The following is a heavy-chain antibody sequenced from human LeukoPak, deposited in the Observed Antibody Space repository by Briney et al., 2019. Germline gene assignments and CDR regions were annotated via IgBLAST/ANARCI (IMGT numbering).Heavy chain of an antibody. CDR3: ARNYDFWSTFDY. J-gene: IGHJ4*02. CDR1: GGSVNSRDFY. V-gene: IGHV4-39*01. Sequence: SETLSLTCTVSGGSVNSRDFYWAWIRQPPGKGLEWIGTIYYTGNTYYNPSLKSRATISVDTSKNQFSLKLTSLTAADTAVYYCARNYDFWSTFDYWGQGTLVTVSS. D-gene: IGHD3-3*01. CDR2: IYYTGNT.